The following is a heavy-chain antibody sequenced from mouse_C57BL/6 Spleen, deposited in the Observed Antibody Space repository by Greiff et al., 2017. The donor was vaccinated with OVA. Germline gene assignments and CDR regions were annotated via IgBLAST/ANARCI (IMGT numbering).Heavy chain of an antibody. J-gene: IGHJ1*03. CDR3: ARSIYYGYDGNYWYFDV. V-gene: IGHV1-42*01. CDR1: GYSFTGYY. Sequence: EVKLMESGPELVKPGASVKISCKASGYSFTGYYMNWVKQSPEKSLEWIGEINPSTGGTTYNQKFKAKATLTVDKSSSTAYMQLKSLTSEDSAVYYCARSIYYGYDGNYWYFDVWGTGTTVTVSS. D-gene: IGHD2-2*01. CDR2: INPSTGGT.